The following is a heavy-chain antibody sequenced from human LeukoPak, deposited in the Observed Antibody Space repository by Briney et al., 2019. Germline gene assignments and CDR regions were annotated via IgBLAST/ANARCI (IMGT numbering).Heavy chain of an antibody. CDR1: GFTFSSYR. CDR2: IKQDGSEK. J-gene: IGHJ6*03. Sequence: GGSLRLSCAASGFTFSSYRMSWVRQAPGKGLEWVANIKQDGSEKHYVDSVKGRFTISRDNAKNSLYLQMNSLRAEDTAVYYCATERAGERPRPLLSYYYMDVWGKGPTVTISS. V-gene: IGHV3-7*01. CDR3: ATERAGERPRPLLSYYYMDV. D-gene: IGHD3-16*01.